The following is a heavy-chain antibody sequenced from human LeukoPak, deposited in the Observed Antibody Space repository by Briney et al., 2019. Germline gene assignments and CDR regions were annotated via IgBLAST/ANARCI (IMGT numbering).Heavy chain of an antibody. CDR2: ITSSGDTI. D-gene: IGHD2-2*01. CDR3: ARGSYCSSTSCYDPR. Sequence: GGSLRLSCTTSVFPFSRYSMNWVRQAPGKGLEWVSYITSSGDTIYYADSVKGRFTISRDNAKNSVYLQMNSLRAEDTAVYYCARGSYCSSTSCYDPRWGQGTLVTVSS. V-gene: IGHV3-48*01. J-gene: IGHJ4*02. CDR1: VFPFSRYS.